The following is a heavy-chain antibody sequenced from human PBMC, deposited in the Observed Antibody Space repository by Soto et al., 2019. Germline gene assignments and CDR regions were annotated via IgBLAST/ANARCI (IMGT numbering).Heavy chain of an antibody. CDR3: ARDFESIAVAGNGLDY. D-gene: IGHD6-19*01. CDR2: ISYDGSNK. V-gene: IGHV3-30-3*01. J-gene: IGHJ4*02. CDR1: GFTFSSYA. Sequence: QVQLVESGGGVVQPGRSLSLACAASGFTFSSYAMHWVRQAPGKGLEWVAVISYDGSNKYYADSVKGRFTISRDNSKNTLYLQMNSLRAEDTAVYYCARDFESIAVAGNGLDYWGQGTLVTVSS.